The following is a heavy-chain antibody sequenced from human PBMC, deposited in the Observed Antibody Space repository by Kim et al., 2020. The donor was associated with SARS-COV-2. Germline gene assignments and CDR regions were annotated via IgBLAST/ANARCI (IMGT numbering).Heavy chain of an antibody. Sequence: SETLSLTCAVYGGSFSGYYWSWIRQPPGKGLEWIGEINHSGSTNYNPSLKSRVTISVDTSKNQFSLKLSSVTAADTAVYYCARDLGGKVVPAAMRRLGGYGMDVWGQGTTVTVSS. CDR1: GGSFSGYY. CDR3: ARDLGGKVVPAAMRRLGGYGMDV. J-gene: IGHJ6*02. D-gene: IGHD2-2*01. CDR2: INHSGST. V-gene: IGHV4-34*01.